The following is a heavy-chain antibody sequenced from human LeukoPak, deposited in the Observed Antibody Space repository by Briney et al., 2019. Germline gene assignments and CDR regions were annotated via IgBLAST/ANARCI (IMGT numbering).Heavy chain of an antibody. Sequence: SQTLSLTCTVSGDSITSGGYYRSWIRQRPGKGLEWIGYIYKTGSTYYKPSLKSRVTMSVDTSRNQFSLKLNSVTAADTAVYYCARDVLHWGQGTLVTVSS. CDR2: IYKTGST. CDR1: GDSITSGGYY. V-gene: IGHV4-31*03. CDR3: ARDVLH. J-gene: IGHJ4*02.